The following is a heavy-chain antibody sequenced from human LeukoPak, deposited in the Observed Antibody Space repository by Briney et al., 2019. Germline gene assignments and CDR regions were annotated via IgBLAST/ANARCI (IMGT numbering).Heavy chain of an antibody. J-gene: IGHJ5*02. CDR1: GYTFTGYY. CDR3: ARGYSSSSGWFDP. CDR2: INPNSGGT. D-gene: IGHD6-6*01. V-gene: IGHV1-2*02. Sequence: ASVKVSCKASGYTFTGYYMHWVRQAPGQGLEWMGWINPNSGGTSYAQKFQGRVTMTRDTSISTAYMELSRLRSDDTAVNYCARGYSSSSGWFDPWGQGTLVTVSS.